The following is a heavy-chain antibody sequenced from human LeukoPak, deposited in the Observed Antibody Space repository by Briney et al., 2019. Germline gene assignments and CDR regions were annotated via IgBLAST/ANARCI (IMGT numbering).Heavy chain of an antibody. J-gene: IGHJ3*01. V-gene: IGHV1-2*02. Sequence: GASVKVSCKTSGYTFTGYYMHWVRQAPGQGLEGMGWINPDSGGTNYAQKFQGRVTMTREPSISTAYLELSRLRSDDTAVYYCARRRGYSYNGAFDVWGQGTMVTVSS. D-gene: IGHD5-18*01. CDR2: INPDSGGT. CDR1: GYTFTGYY. CDR3: ARRRGYSYNGAFDV.